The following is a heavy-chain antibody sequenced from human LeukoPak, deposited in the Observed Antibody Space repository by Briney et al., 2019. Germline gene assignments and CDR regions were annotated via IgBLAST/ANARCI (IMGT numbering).Heavy chain of an antibody. CDR2: INAGNGNT. Sequence: GASVKVSCKASGYTFTSYAMHWVRQAPGQRLEWMGWINAGNGNTKYSQKFQGRVTITRDTSASTAYMELSSLRSEDTAVYYCARDVMDYGDYVSWYYYYYGMDVWGQGTTVTVSS. D-gene: IGHD4-17*01. CDR3: ARDVMDYGDYVSWYYYYYGMDV. J-gene: IGHJ6*02. CDR1: GYTFTSYA. V-gene: IGHV1-3*01.